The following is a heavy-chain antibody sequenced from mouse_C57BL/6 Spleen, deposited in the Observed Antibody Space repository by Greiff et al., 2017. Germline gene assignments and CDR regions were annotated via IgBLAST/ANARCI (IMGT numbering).Heavy chain of an antibody. CDR1: GYSITSGYY. V-gene: IGHV3-6*01. J-gene: IGHJ4*01. D-gene: IGHD1-1*01. CDR3: AFLLRYYAMDY. Sequence: DVHLVESGPGLVKPSQSLSLTCSVTGYSITSGYYWNWIRQFPGNKLEWMGYISYDGSNNYNPSLKNRISITRDTSKNQFFLKLNSVTTEDTATYYCAFLLRYYAMDYWGQGTSVTVSS. CDR2: ISYDGSN.